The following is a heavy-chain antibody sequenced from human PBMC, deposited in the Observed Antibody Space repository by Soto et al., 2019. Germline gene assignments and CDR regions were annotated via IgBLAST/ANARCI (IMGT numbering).Heavy chain of an antibody. CDR3: AHEGRTMAPRPTYYFGLDV. Sequence: GGSLRLSCEASGFTFSNFAMSWARQAPGKGLEWVSSITSGFSTYYADSVKGRFTISRDNSKDTVYLQMNSLRAEDTAVYYCAHEGRTMAPRPTYYFGLDVWGQGTTVTVSS. D-gene: IGHD2-8*01. CDR2: ITSGFST. V-gene: IGHV3-23*01. J-gene: IGHJ6*02. CDR1: GFTFSNFA.